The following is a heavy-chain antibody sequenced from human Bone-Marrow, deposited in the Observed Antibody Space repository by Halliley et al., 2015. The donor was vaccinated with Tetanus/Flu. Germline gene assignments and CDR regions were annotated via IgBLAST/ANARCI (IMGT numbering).Heavy chain of an antibody. CDR1: GFTFSTYG. D-gene: IGHD4-4*01. Sequence: SLRLSCAASGFTFSTYGMHWVRQVPGKGLVWASRINNAGTTASYADSVKGRFTISRDNAKSTLYLHMNSLRAEDTAVYYCARSTPYYGMDVWGQGTTVTVSS. CDR3: ARSTPYYGMDV. V-gene: IGHV3-74*01. J-gene: IGHJ6*02. CDR2: INNAGTTA.